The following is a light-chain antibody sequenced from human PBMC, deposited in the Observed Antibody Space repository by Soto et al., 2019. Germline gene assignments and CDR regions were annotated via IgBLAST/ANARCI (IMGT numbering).Light chain of an antibody. CDR3: QQRSNWPLT. J-gene: IGKJ4*01. Sequence: EIVLTQSPATLSLSPGERATLSCRASQSVSRYLVWFQQKPGQAPRLLIYNASNRATGIPARFSGSGSGTDFTLTISSLYTEDFAVYYCQQRSNWPLTFGGGTKVEIK. CDR2: NAS. V-gene: IGKV3-11*01. CDR1: QSVSRY.